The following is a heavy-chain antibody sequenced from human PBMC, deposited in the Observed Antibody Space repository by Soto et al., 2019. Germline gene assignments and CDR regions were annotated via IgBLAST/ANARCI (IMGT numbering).Heavy chain of an antibody. Sequence: QVQLQESGPGLVKPSQTLSLTCTVSGDSISVGYYWSWIRQHPGKGLEWIGYVSPSGTTYYNPSLKSRVSISTDTSKNQFSLEVSSVTAADTAVSYCARDRGSYGMDVWGQGTTVIVSS. V-gene: IGHV4-31*03. CDR3: ARDRGSYGMDV. CDR2: VSPSGTT. CDR1: GDSISVGYY. J-gene: IGHJ6*02.